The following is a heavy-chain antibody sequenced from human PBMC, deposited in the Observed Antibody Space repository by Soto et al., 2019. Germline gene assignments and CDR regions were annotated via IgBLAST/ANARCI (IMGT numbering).Heavy chain of an antibody. CDR2: IYGGGNGP. CDR1: GFTFSDFA. Sequence: EVQVLESGGGLVQPGGSLRLSCAATGFTFSDFAMSWVRQAPGKGLEWVSRIYGGGNGPHYADAVKGRVTISRDNSKNPLYLQMNSLRAENTAVYYCAKMEGMDPWAYSFDYWCQGTLVTVSS. D-gene: IGHD2-2*03. J-gene: IGHJ4*02. CDR3: AKMEGMDPWAYSFDY. V-gene: IGHV3-23*01.